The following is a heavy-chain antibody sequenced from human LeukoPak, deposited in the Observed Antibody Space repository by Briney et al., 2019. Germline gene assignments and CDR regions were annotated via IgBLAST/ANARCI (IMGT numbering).Heavy chain of an antibody. Sequence: ASVKVSCKASGYTFTSYGISWVRQAPRQGLEWMGWISAYNGDTNYAQKFQGRITMTTDTSTNTANLEVRSLRSDDTAVYYCARDHSSSCQLLDYWGQGTLVTISS. J-gene: IGHJ4*02. CDR3: ARDHSSSCQLLDY. CDR1: GYTFTSYG. D-gene: IGHD6-13*01. CDR2: ISAYNGDT. V-gene: IGHV1-18*01.